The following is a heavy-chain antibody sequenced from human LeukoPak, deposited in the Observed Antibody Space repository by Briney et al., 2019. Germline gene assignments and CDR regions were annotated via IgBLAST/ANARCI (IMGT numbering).Heavy chain of an antibody. CDR3: ARGRIAAAGTPQGYFDY. CDR1: GYTLTELS. Sequence: ASVKVSCKVSGYTLTELSMHWVRQAPGKGLEWMGWINPNSGGTNYAQKFQGRVTMTRDTSISTAYMELSRLRSDDTAVYYCARGRIAAAGTPQGYFDYWGQGTLVTVSS. D-gene: IGHD6-13*01. V-gene: IGHV1-2*02. CDR2: INPNSGGT. J-gene: IGHJ4*02.